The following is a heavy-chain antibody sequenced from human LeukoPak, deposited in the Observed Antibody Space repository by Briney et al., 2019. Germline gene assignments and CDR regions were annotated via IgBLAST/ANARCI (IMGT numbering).Heavy chain of an antibody. Sequence: ASVKVSCKASGGTFSSYATSWVRQAPGQGLEWMGGIIPIFGTANYAQKFQGRVTITADESTSTAYMELSSLRSEDTAVYYCARLAYCGGDCRNFDYWGQGTLVTVSS. D-gene: IGHD2-21*02. CDR3: ARLAYCGGDCRNFDY. V-gene: IGHV1-69*13. CDR1: GGTFSSYA. J-gene: IGHJ4*02. CDR2: IIPIFGTA.